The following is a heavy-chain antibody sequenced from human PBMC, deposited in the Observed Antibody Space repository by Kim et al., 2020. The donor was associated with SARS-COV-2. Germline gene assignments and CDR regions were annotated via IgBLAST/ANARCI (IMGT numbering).Heavy chain of an antibody. D-gene: IGHD3-22*01. V-gene: IGHV1-3*01. CDR3: ARDMYYYDSSGYYL. CDR2: INAGNGNT. Sequence: ASVKVSCKASGYTFTSYAMHWVRQAPGQRLEWMGWINAGNGNTKYSQKFQGRVTITRDTSASKAYMELSSLRSEDTAVYYCARDMYYYDSSGYYLWGQGTLVTVST. J-gene: IGHJ4*02. CDR1: GYTFTSYA.